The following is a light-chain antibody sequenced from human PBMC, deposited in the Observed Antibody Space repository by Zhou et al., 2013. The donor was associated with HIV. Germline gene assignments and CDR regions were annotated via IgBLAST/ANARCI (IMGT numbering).Light chain of an antibody. CDR2: KAS. CDR3: QQYQNYSPYT. V-gene: IGKV1-5*03. J-gene: IGKJ2*01. Sequence: EIQMTQSPSTLSAFVGDRVTISCRASQSISSWLAWYQQKPGKAPRLLIYKASTLKSGVPSRFSGSGSGTEFTLTISSMQPDDFATYYCQQYQNYSPYTFGQGTKLE. CDR1: QSISSW.